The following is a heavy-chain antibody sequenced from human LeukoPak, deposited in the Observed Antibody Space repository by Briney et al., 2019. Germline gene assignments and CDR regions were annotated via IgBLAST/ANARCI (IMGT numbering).Heavy chain of an antibody. CDR1: AFTCIAYS. CDR3: AIGYGDRRAFDS. Sequence: GGSLRLSSAAYAFTCIAYSLYWVGPAPGKGLEGVSSISSSSDYIYYADCVKGRFTISRDNANNSWALQMSAMRAEVTAGYQCAIGYGDRRAFDSWGQGTLVTVSS. D-gene: IGHD4-17*01. J-gene: IGHJ4*02. CDR2: ISSSSDYI. V-gene: IGHV3-21*06.